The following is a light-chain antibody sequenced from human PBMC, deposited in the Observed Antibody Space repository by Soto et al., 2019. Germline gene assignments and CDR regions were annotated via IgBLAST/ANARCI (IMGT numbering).Light chain of an antibody. V-gene: IGKV3-15*01. J-gene: IGKJ4*01. Sequence: EVVMTQSPATLSVSPGERASLSCRASQSINSNLAWYQQEPGQAPGLLIYGASTRATGVPARFSGSESGTESTLTISRRQSEDFAIYYCHQYVHRPLTFGGGTKVEIK. CDR3: HQYVHRPLT. CDR2: GAS. CDR1: QSINSN.